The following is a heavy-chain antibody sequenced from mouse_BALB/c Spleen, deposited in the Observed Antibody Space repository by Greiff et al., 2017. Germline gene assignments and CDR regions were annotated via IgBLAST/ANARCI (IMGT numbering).Heavy chain of an antibody. J-gene: IGHJ4*01. CDR3: AIYLYDGYHYYAMDY. V-gene: IGHV2-6-7*01. D-gene: IGHD2-3*01. Sequence: VNVVESGPGLVAPSQCLSITCTVSGFSLTGYGVNWVRQPPGKGLEWLGMIWGDGSTDYNSALKSSLITIQDNSTSQVFLKMSSLQTDDTARYYCAIYLYDGYHYYAMDYWGQGTSVTVSS. CDR2: IWGDGST. CDR1: GFSLTGYG.